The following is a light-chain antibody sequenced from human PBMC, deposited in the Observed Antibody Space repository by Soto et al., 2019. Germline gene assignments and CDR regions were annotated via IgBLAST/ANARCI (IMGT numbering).Light chain of an antibody. CDR3: SSYTSSSTLEV. CDR1: SSDVGGYNY. V-gene: IGLV2-14*01. J-gene: IGLJ2*01. Sequence: QSALTQPASVSGSPGQSITISCTGTSSDVGGYNYVSWYQQHPGKAPKLLIYDVSKRPSGVSNRFSGSKSVNTASLTISGLQDEDEADYYCSSYTSSSTLEVFGGGTKLTVL. CDR2: DVS.